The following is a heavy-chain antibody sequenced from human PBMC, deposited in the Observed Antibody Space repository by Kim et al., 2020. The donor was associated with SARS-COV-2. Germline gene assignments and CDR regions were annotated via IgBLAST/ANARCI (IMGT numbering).Heavy chain of an antibody. J-gene: IGHJ6*02. CDR3: AREYYNRWTGGMDV. D-gene: IGHD1-20*01. Sequence: SETLSLTCTVSGGSIRSGDYYWSWIRQPPGKGLEWIGYIFYSGSTYYNPSLKSRVTMSVDRSKNQFSLKLSSVTAADTAVYYCAREYYNRWTGGMDVWGQGTTVTVSS. CDR2: IFYSGST. CDR1: GGSIRSGDYY. V-gene: IGHV4-30-4*01.